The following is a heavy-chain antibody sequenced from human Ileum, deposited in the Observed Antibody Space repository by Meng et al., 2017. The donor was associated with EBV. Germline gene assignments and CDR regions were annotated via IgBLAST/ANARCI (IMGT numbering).Heavy chain of an antibody. CDR3: ARGGWSLDY. V-gene: IGHV4-59*08. CDR1: GGSISSYY. J-gene: IGHJ4*02. Sequence: EWGPGRVKPWGHLSLPCTVPGGSISSYYWSWIGKPPGKGLEWIGYIYYSGSTNYNPSLKSRVTISVDTSKNQFSLNLSSVTTADTAVYYCARGGWSLDYWGQGTLVTVSS. D-gene: IGHD2-15*01. CDR2: IYYSGST.